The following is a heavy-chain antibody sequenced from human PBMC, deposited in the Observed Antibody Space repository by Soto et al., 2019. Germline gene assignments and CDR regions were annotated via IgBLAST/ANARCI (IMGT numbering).Heavy chain of an antibody. D-gene: IGHD5-18*01. V-gene: IGHV3-11*06. J-gene: IGHJ4*02. CDR2: ITSSSANT. CDR1: GFTFSDYY. CDR3: ARGGRYNYGEVLY. Sequence: PGGSLRLSCAASGFTFSDYYMSWIRQAPGKGLEWISYITSSSANTKYADSVKGRFTISRDNAKSSLYLQMSSLRADDTAVYYCARGGRYNYGEVLYWGLGTLVTVSS.